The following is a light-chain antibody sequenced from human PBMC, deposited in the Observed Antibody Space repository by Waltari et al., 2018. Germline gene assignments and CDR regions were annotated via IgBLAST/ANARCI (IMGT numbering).Light chain of an antibody. J-gene: IGLJ3*02. V-gene: IGLV1-47*01. CDR2: RNN. CDR3: APWDDSLSGPGV. Sequence: QSVLTQPPSASGTPGQRVTISCSGSSSNIGSNFVYWYQQLPGTAPKLLTSRNNQRPSVVPDRFSGSQSGTSASLAISGLRSEDEADYYCAPWDDSLSGPGVFGGGTKLTVL. CDR1: SSNIGSNF.